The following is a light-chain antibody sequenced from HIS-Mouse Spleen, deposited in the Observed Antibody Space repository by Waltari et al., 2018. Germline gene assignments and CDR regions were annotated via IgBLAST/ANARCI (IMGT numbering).Light chain of an antibody. CDR2: EVR. V-gene: IGLV2-8*01. Sequence: QSALTQPPSASGSPGQSVTISCTGTSSDVGGYNYVSWYQQHPGKAPKRMFSEVRQRPSGVPDRCSGSKSGNTASLTVAGLQAEDEADYYCSSYAGSNNWVFGGGTKLTVL. CDR1: SSDVGGYNY. J-gene: IGLJ3*02. CDR3: SSYAGSNNWV.